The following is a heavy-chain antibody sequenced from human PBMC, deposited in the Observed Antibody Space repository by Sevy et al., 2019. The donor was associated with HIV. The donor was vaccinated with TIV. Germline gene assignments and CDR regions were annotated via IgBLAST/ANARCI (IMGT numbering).Heavy chain of an antibody. CDR3: ARDYSGSYYGLAEYFQH. V-gene: IGHV3-30-3*01. D-gene: IGHD1-26*01. CDR2: ISYDGSNK. Sequence: GGSLRLSCAASGFTFSSYAMHWVRQAPGKGLEWVAVISYDGSNKYYADSVKGRFTISRDNSKNTLYLQMNSLRAEDTAVYYGARDYSGSYYGLAEYFQHWGQGTLVTVSS. J-gene: IGHJ1*01. CDR1: GFTFSSYA.